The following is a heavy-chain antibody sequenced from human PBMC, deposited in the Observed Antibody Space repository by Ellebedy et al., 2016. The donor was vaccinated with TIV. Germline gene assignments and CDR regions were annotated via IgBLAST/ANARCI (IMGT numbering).Heavy chain of an antibody. J-gene: IGHJ3*02. CDR3: ARLSLRAYCGGDCYFLGDAFDI. CDR1: GYSFTNYW. CDR2: IYPGGSTT. D-gene: IGHD2-21*02. Sequence: GESLKISCKASGYSFTNYWIAWVRQMPGKGLEWMGTIYPGGSTTRYSPSFQGQVTVSADKSISTAYLQWSSLKASDTAMYYCARLSLRAYCGGDCYFLGDAFDIWGQGTMVTVSS. V-gene: IGHV5-51*01.